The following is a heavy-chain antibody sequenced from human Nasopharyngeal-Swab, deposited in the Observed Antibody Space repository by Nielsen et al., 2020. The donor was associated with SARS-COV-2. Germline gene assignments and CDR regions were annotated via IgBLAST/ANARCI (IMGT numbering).Heavy chain of an antibody. CDR3: PRVLGRGGSNYVFGY. J-gene: IGHJ4*02. V-gene: IGHV7-4-1*02. CDR2: INTNTGNP. Sequence: ASVKVSCKPSGYTFTTFAINWVRQAPGQGLEWMGWINTNTGNPTYAQGFPGRFSFSLDTSVSTAYLQISGLKAEDTAVYYCPRVLGRGGSNYVFGYWGQGTLVTVSS. CDR1: GYTFTTFA. D-gene: IGHD5-24*01.